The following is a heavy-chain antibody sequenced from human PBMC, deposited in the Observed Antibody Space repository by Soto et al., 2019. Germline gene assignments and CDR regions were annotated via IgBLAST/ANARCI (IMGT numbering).Heavy chain of an antibody. D-gene: IGHD6-13*01. CDR3: ARSLGLAAAGGLDN. V-gene: IGHV3-11*06. CDR1: GFMFRDYY. CDR2: ISGSGGHT. Sequence: QVQLVESGGDLVKPGGSLRLSCAASGFMFRDYYMSWIRQAPGKGLEWVSFISGSGGHTHYADSAKGRFTISRDSAQNSVSLQMNSLRAEDTGVYYCARSLGLAAAGGLDNWGQGALVTVSS. J-gene: IGHJ4*02.